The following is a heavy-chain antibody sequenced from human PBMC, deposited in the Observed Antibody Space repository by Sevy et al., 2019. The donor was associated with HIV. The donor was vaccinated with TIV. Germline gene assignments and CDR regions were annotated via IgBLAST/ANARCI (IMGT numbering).Heavy chain of an antibody. CDR1: GFTFSSYG. CDR2: IWYDGSNK. Sequence: GGSLRLSCAASGFTFSSYGMHWVRQAPGKGLEWVAVIWYDGSNKYYADSVKGRFTISRDNSKNTLYLQMNSLRAEDTAVYYCATGRGDWNSAYFQHSGQGTMVTVSS. D-gene: IGHD1-7*01. CDR3: ATGRGDWNSAYFQH. V-gene: IGHV3-33*08. J-gene: IGHJ1*01.